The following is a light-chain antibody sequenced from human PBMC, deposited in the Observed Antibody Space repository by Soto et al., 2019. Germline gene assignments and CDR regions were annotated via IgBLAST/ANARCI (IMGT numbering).Light chain of an antibody. Sequence: IVLTQSPVTLSLSPGERATLSCMASQSVSSKLAWYQQKPGQAPRLLLYGASTRATGIPVSFSGSGSETDFTLTISRLEPEDFAVYYCQQYDNSPITFGQGTRLEIK. CDR1: QSVSSK. CDR3: QQYDNSPIT. V-gene: IGKV3-20*01. J-gene: IGKJ5*01. CDR2: GAS.